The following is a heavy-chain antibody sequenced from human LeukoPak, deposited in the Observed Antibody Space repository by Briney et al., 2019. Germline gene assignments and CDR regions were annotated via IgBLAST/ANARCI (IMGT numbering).Heavy chain of an antibody. D-gene: IGHD3-10*01. J-gene: IGHJ5*02. CDR2: ISSSSSGI. Sequence: QPGRSLRLSCAASGFTFNSYGMHWVRQAPGKGLEWVSFISSSSSGIYYADSVKGRFTISRDNAKNSLYLQMNSLRDEDTAIYYCARDWAYGSGSYWFDPWGQGTLVTVSS. CDR3: ARDWAYGSGSYWFDP. CDR1: GFTFNSYG. V-gene: IGHV3-48*02.